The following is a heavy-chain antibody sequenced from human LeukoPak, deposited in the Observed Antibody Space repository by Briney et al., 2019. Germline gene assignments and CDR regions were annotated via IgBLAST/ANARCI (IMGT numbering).Heavy chain of an antibody. CDR1: GGSISSGGYY. V-gene: IGHV4-31*03. CDR2: IYYSGST. D-gene: IGHD6-6*01. J-gene: IGHJ4*02. CDR3: AREMRLAARLPFDY. Sequence: SETLSLTCTVSGGSISSGGYYWSWIRQHPGKGLEWIGYIYYSGSTYYNPSLKSRVTISVDTSKNQFSLQLNSVTPEDTAVYYCAREMRLAARLPFDYWGQGTLVTVSS.